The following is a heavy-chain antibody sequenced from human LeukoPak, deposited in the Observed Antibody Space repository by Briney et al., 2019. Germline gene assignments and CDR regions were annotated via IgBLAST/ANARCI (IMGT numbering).Heavy chain of an antibody. CDR3: ARNAARDCTSTACWPRWFDP. D-gene: IGHD2-2*01. J-gene: IGHJ5*02. V-gene: IGHV4-30-4*01. Sequence: PSETLSLTCTVSGGSISSGDYYWRWIRQPPGKGLEWIAYIHYSGITSYNTSLKSRVTISVYTSKNQFSLKLNSVTAADTAVYYCARNAARDCTSTACWPRWFDPWGQGTLVTVSS. CDR1: GGSISSGDYY. CDR2: IHYSGIT.